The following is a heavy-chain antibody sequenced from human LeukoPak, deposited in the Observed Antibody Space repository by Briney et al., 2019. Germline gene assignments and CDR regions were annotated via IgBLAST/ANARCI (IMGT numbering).Heavy chain of an antibody. D-gene: IGHD1-1*01. CDR2: INPSRGST. J-gene: IGHJ5*02. Sequence: ASVKVSCKASGYTFTSYYIHWVRQAPGQGLEWMGMINPSRGSTSYAQKFQGGLTMTRDASTSTVYMELSSLRSEDTAVYYCARDHNPDPWGQGTLVTVSS. CDR3: ARDHNPDP. V-gene: IGHV1-46*01. CDR1: GYTFTSYY.